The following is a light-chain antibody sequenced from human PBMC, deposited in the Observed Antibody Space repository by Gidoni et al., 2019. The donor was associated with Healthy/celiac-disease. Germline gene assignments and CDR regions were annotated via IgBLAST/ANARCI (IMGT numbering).Light chain of an antibody. Sequence: EIVLTQSPATLSVSPGERATHSCRASQRVSSNLAWYQQKPGQAPRLLIYGASTRATGIPARFSGSGSGTEFTLTISSLQSEDFAVYYCQQYNNWPPGITFGGGTKVEIK. CDR2: GAS. J-gene: IGKJ4*01. CDR1: QRVSSN. V-gene: IGKV3-15*01. CDR3: QQYNNWPPGIT.